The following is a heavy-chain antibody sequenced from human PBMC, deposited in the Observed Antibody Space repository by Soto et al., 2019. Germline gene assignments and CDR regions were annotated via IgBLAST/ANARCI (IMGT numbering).Heavy chain of an antibody. D-gene: IGHD6-19*01. CDR3: AHVRGLEQWLYRLDH. CDR1: GFSLTTTGVG. Sequence: QITLKESGPSLVKPTQTLTLTCTYSGFSLTTTGVGVVWIRQPPGKALEWLALIYWYDDKHYSPSLRNRLTVTKHTTKNQVVLKLTNVCPADTGTYFCAHVRGLEQWLYRLDHWGQGTLVTVSS. V-gene: IGHV2-5*01. J-gene: IGHJ4*02. CDR2: IYWYDDK.